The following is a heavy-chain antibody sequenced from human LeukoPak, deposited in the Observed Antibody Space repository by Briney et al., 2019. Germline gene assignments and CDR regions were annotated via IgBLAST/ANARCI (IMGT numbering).Heavy chain of an antibody. CDR1: GFTFSSYG. D-gene: IGHD6-19*01. J-gene: IGHJ4*02. CDR3: AKSSSVWYYFDY. V-gene: IGHV3-23*01. Sequence: GRSLRLSCAASGFTFSSYGMHWVRQAPGKGLEWVSSITRSGDATEYADSVKGRFTISRDNSKNTLFLYINSLRGEDTAVYFCAKSSSVWYYFDYWGQGTLVTVSS. CDR2: ITRSGDAT.